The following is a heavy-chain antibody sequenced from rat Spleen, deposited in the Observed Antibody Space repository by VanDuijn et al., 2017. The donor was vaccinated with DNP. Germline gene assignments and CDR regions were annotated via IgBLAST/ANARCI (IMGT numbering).Heavy chain of an antibody. CDR3: ARLEFGGYTYYFDY. CDR2: ISYSGST. CDR1: GYSITSDY. Sequence: EVQLQESGPGLVKPSQSLSLTCSVTGYSITSDYWGWIRKFPGNKMEWMAYISYSGSTNYNPSLKSRFSITRDTSKNQFFLQLNSVTTEDTATYYCARLEFGGYTYYFDYWGQGVMVTVSS. D-gene: IGHD1-11*01. J-gene: IGHJ2*01. V-gene: IGHV3-1*01.